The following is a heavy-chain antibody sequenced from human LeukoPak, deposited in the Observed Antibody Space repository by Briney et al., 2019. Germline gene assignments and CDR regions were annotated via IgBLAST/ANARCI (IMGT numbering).Heavy chain of an antibody. J-gene: IGHJ1*01. D-gene: IGHD4-23*01. CDR2: IHNSRGT. CDR3: GKVGGNTNS. V-gene: IGHV4-30-4*01. Sequence: SETLSLTCTVSGASITSDIFYWNWIRQSPGKGLEWIGAIHNSRGTSYNPSLESRLTISVDPSENKFFLKMTSVTDADAATYYCGKVGGNTNSWGQRTLVTVSS. CDR1: GASITSDIFY.